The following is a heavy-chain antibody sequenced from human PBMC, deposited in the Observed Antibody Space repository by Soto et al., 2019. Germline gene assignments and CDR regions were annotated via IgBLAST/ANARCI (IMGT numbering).Heavy chain of an antibody. V-gene: IGHV3-64*01. J-gene: IGHJ4*02. D-gene: IGHD3-22*01. CDR3: ARDPDSSGYYYFDY. CDR2: TNSYGGST. CDR1: GFTFSSYA. Sequence: EVQLVESGGGLVQPGGSLRLSCAASGFTFSSYAMHWVRQAPGTGLEYVSATNSYGGSTYYANSVKGRFTISRDNSKNTLYLQMGSLRAEDMAVYYCARDPDSSGYYYFDYWGQGTLVTVSS.